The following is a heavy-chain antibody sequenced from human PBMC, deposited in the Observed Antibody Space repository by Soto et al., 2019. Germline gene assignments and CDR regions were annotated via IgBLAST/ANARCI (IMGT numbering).Heavy chain of an antibody. D-gene: IGHD1-26*01. CDR3: ARGPKGSTTYYYYGMDV. J-gene: IGHJ6*02. CDR1: GGTFSSYA. V-gene: IGHV1-69*01. CDR2: IIPIFGTA. Sequence: QVQLVQSGAEVKKPGSSVKVSCKASGGTFSSYAISWVRQAPGQGLEWMGGIIPIFGTANYAQKFQGRVTITADESTNTAYMELSSLRSEDTAVYYCARGPKGSTTYYYYGMDVWGQGTTVTVSS.